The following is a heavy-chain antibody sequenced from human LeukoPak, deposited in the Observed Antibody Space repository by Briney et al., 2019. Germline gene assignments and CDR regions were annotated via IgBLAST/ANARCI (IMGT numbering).Heavy chain of an antibody. CDR3: ARGDVWFGEPYLNY. V-gene: IGHV3-30*04. D-gene: IGHD3-10*01. Sequence: GRSLRLSCAASGFTFSSYAMHWVRQAPGKGLEWVAVISYDGSNKYYADSVKGRFTISRDNSKNTLHLQMNSLRAEDTAVYYCARGDVWFGEPYLNYWGQGTLVTVSS. J-gene: IGHJ4*02. CDR1: GFTFSSYA. CDR2: ISYDGSNK.